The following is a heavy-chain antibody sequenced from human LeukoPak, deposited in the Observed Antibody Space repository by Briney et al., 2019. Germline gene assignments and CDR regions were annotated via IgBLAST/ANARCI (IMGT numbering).Heavy chain of an antibody. D-gene: IGHD3-16*02. V-gene: IGHV3-30-3*01. CDR2: SSSDETYK. CDR1: GFPFTVYP. J-gene: IGHJ4*02. Sequence: GGSLRLSCAASGFPFTVYPTHWVRQAPGKGLEWVSVSSSDETYKFYADSVRGRFTISRDNSKNRLYLQMSDLRAEHPAVYFCARSVIGVWLFDSWGRATLVTVSS. CDR3: ARSVIGVWLFDS.